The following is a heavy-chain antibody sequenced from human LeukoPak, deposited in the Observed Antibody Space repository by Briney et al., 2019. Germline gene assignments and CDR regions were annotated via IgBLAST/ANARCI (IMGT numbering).Heavy chain of an antibody. D-gene: IGHD3-10*01. CDR2: INHSGST. Sequence: SETLSLTCAVYGGSFSGYYWSWIRQPPGKGLEWIGEINHSGSTNYNPSLKSRVTISVDTSKNQFSLKLSSVTAADTAVYYCAREAVTMVRGVADLLYNWFDPWGQGTLVTVSS. V-gene: IGHV4-34*01. CDR1: GGSFSGYY. J-gene: IGHJ5*02. CDR3: AREAVTMVRGVADLLYNWFDP.